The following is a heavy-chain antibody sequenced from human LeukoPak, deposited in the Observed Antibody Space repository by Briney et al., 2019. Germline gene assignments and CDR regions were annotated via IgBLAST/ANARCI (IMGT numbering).Heavy chain of an antibody. J-gene: IGHJ3*02. CDR1: GFTFSDYY. V-gene: IGHV3-11*01. CDR2: ISSSGSTI. D-gene: IGHD5-18*01. Sequence: GGSLRLSCAASGFTFSDYYMSWIRQAPGKGLEWVSYISSSGSTIYYTDSVKGRFTISRDNAKSSLYLQMNSLRAEDTAVYYCASPPVDTAMVIDAFDIWGQGTMVTVSS. CDR3: ASPPVDTAMVIDAFDI.